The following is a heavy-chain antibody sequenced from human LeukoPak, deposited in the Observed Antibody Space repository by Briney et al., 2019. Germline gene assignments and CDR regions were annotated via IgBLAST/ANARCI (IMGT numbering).Heavy chain of an antibody. Sequence: ASVKVSCKASGFTFTNYGINWVRPAPGQGLEWVGWISAYNGNTNYAQKLEGRVTMTIDTSTSTVYMDLRSLRFDDTAVYYCARAEANSDWPWRHFQYWGQGTLVTVSS. J-gene: IGHJ1*01. CDR1: GFTFTNYG. D-gene: IGHD6-19*01. V-gene: IGHV1-18*04. CDR2: ISAYNGNT. CDR3: ARAEANSDWPWRHFQY.